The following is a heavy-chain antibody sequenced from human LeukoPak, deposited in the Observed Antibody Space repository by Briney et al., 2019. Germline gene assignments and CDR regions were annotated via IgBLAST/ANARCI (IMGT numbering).Heavy chain of an antibody. J-gene: IGHJ5*02. CDR1: GGSISSYY. D-gene: IGHD4-17*01. CDR3: ARAGDYGDYVGGFDP. Sequence: SETLSLTCTVSGGSISSYYWSWIRQPAGKGLEWIGRINTSGNTNYNPSLKSRVTMSVDTYKNQFSLKLTSVTAADTPVYDCARAGDYGDYVGGFDPWGQGNLGTVFS. V-gene: IGHV4-4*07. CDR2: INTSGNT.